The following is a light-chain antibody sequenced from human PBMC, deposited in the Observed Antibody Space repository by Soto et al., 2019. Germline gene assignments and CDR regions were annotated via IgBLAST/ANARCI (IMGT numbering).Light chain of an antibody. Sequence: EVVLTQSPVTLSLSPGERATLSCRASQSFRGLLAWYQPQPGQPPRPLIFYAYNRATGIPPRFSGGRSGTYCARATSSLVPVDSAVYYCQHRDMWHITFGQGTRLEIK. CDR2: YAY. J-gene: IGKJ5*01. CDR1: QSFRGL. CDR3: QHRDMWHIT. V-gene: IGKV3-11*01.